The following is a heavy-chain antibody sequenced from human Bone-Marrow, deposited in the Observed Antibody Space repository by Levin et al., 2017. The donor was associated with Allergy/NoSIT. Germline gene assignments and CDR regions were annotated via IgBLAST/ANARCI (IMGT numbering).Heavy chain of an antibody. CDR2: ILYDGTNE. CDR3: SKDFLAFHDYAWGQGGNYYGMDV. CDR1: GFSFSSFG. V-gene: IGHV3-30*18. J-gene: IGHJ6*02. D-gene: IGHD3-16*01. Sequence: PGGSLRLSCAASGFSFSSFGMHWVRQAPGRGLDWVAVILYDGTNEYFADSVKGRFTISRDNSKNTLYLQMNSLRAEDTALYYCSKDFLAFHDYAWGQGGNYYGMDVCGQGTTVTVSS.